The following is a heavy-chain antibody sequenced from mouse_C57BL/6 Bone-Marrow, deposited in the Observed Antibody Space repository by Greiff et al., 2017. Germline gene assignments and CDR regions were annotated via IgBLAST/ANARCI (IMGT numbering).Heavy chain of an antibody. CDR3: SRGPLGPYYFDY. V-gene: IGHV1-18*01. CDR2: INPNNGGT. D-gene: IGHD4-1*01. CDR1: GYTFTDYN. J-gene: IGHJ2*01. Sequence: EVQLQQSGPELVKPGASVKIPCKASGYTFTDYNMDWVKQSHGKSLEWIGDINPNNGGTIYNQKFKGKATLTVDKSSSTAYMELRSLTSEDTAVXYCSRGPLGPYYFDYWGQGTTLTVSS.